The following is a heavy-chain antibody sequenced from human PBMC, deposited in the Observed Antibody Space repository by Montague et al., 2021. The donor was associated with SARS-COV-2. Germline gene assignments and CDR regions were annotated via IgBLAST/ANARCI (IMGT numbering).Heavy chain of an antibody. CDR2: IYYSGST. J-gene: IGHJ6*02. Sequence: SETLSLTCTVSGGSISSSSYYWGWIRQPPGKGLEWIGSIYYSGSTYYNPSHKSRVTISVDTSKNQFSLKLNSVTAADTAVYYCARVPYRLLFVPRYYGMDVGGQGTTVTVSS. D-gene: IGHD2-2*01. CDR3: ARVPYRLLFVPRYYGMDV. V-gene: IGHV4-39*07. CDR1: GGSISSSSYY.